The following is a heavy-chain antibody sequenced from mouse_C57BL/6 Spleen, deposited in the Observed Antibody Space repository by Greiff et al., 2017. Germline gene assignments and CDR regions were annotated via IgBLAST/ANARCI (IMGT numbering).Heavy chain of an antibody. CDR1: GYTFTDYY. CDR2: IYPGSGNT. CDR3: ARLIYYDYEDYFDV. J-gene: IGHJ1*03. D-gene: IGHD2-4*01. Sequence: VQLQESGAELVRPGASVKLSCKASGYTFTDYYINWVQQRPGQGLEWIARIYPGSGNTYYNEKFKGKATLTAEKSSSTAYMQLSSLTSEDSAVYFCARLIYYDYEDYFDVWGTGTTVTVSS. V-gene: IGHV1-76*01.